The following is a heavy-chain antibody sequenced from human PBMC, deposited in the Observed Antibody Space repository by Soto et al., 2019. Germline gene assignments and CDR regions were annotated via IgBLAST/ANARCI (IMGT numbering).Heavy chain of an antibody. J-gene: IGHJ4*02. D-gene: IGHD2-2*01. V-gene: IGHV3-66*01. Sequence: EVQLVESGGGLVQPGGSLRLSCAASGFTVSSNYMSWVRQAPGKGLEWVSVIYSGGSTYYADSVKGRFTISRDNSKNTLYLQMNSLRAEDTAVYYCARRDVAVVPAAIIDYWGQGTLVTVST. CDR2: IYSGGST. CDR3: ARRDVAVVPAAIIDY. CDR1: GFTVSSNY.